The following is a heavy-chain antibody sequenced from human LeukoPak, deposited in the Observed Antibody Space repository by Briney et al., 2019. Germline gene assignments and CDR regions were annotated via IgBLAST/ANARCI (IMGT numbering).Heavy chain of an antibody. CDR1: GGSMSIRSHY. CDR2: IDYSGST. J-gene: IGHJ6*03. CDR3: ARHMVWITNFYYYMDV. V-gene: IGHV4-39*01. D-gene: IGHD3-10*01. Sequence: SETLSLTCTVSGGSMSIRSHYWGWIRQPPGKGLEWIVSIDYSGSTYYNPSLGSRVTISVDTSKNQFSLKLTSVTAADTAVYYCARHMVWITNFYYYMDVWGKGTTVTVSS.